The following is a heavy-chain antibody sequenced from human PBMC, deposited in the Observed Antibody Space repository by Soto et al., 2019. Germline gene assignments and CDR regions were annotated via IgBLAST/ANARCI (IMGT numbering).Heavy chain of an antibody. CDR3: ARDQFRDGPRYYYGMDV. CDR1: GGSISSYY. D-gene: IGHD2-21*01. CDR2: IYYSGST. J-gene: IGHJ6*02. V-gene: IGHV4-59*01. Sequence: LSLTCTVSGGSISSYYWSWIRQPPGKGLEWIGYIYYSGSTNYNPSLKSRVTISVDTSKNQFSLKLSSVTAADTAVYYCARDQFRDGPRYYYGMDVWGQGTTVTVSS.